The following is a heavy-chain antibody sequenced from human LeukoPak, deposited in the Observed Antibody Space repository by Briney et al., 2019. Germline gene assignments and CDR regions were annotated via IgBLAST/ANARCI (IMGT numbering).Heavy chain of an antibody. CDR1: GYTFTGYY. CDR3: ARDPIGVGVPSFDY. Sequence: GASVKVSCKASGYTFTGYYMHWVRQAPGQGLEWMGWINPNSGGTNYAQKFQGRVTMTRDTSISTAYMELSRLRSDDTAVYYCARDPIGVGVPSFDYWGQGTLVTVSS. V-gene: IGHV1-2*02. J-gene: IGHJ4*02. D-gene: IGHD2-21*01. CDR2: INPNSGGT.